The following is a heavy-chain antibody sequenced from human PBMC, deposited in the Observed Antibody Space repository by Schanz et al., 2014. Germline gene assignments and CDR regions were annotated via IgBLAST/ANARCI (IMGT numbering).Heavy chain of an antibody. CDR1: GFTFSAYA. J-gene: IGHJ4*02. CDR2: ISGRDGST. CDR3: AKTLFPGGTQTFGN. D-gene: IGHD2-8*02. Sequence: EVQLLESGGGLVQPGGSLRLSCAASGFTFSAYAMTWVRQIPGKGLEWVSAISGRDGSTYYADSVRGRFTISRDNSKNTLYLQMNSLRAEDTAVYYCAKTLFPGGTQTFGNWGRGTLVTVSS. V-gene: IGHV3-23*01.